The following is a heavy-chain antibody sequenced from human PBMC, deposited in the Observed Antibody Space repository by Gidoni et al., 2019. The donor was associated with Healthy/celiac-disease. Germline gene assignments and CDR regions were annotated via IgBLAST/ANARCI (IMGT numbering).Heavy chain of an antibody. CDR1: GFTFSSYG. Sequence: EVQLVESGGGLVQPGGSRRLLCSASGFTFSSYGMHLVRQAPGKGLEDVSSISKNGCSKYYADSVKCRFTISRDNSKNTVYLQMSSLRAEDTAVYYCVKGFAGIAAAGNVPWGQGTLVTVSS. V-gene: IGHV3-64D*06. J-gene: IGHJ5*02. CDR3: VKGFAGIAAAGNVP. D-gene: IGHD6-13*01. CDR2: ISKNGCSK.